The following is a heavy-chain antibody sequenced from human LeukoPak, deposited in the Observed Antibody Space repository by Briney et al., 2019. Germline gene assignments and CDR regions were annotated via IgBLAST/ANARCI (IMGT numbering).Heavy chain of an antibody. CDR1: GYSFTSYW. V-gene: IGHV5-51*01. CDR2: IYPGDSDT. Sequence: GESLKISCKGSGYSFTSYWIGWVRQMPGKGLEWMGIIYPGDSDTRYSPSFQGQVTISADKSISTAYLQWSSLKASDTAMYYCARSPTHYDSSGYYSIQTSLAAFDIWGQGTMVTVSS. J-gene: IGHJ3*02. D-gene: IGHD3-22*01. CDR3: ARSPTHYDSSGYYSIQTSLAAFDI.